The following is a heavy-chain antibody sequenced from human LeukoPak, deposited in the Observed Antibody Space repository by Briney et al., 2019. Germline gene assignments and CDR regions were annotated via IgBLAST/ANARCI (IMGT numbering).Heavy chain of an antibody. Sequence: PGGSLRLSCAASGFTFSSYWMHWVRQAPGKGLVWVSRIDTDGTGTTYADSVKGRFTISRDNAKNTLYLQMNSLRAEDTAVYYCARGYAGIDYWGQGTLVTVPS. D-gene: IGHD5-12*01. CDR1: GFTFSSYW. CDR3: ARGYAGIDY. J-gene: IGHJ4*02. CDR2: IDTDGTGT. V-gene: IGHV3-74*01.